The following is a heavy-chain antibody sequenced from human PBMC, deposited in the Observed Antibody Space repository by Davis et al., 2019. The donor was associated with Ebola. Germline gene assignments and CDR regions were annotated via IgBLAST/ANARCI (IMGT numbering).Heavy chain of an antibody. CDR2: IIPMFRSP. J-gene: IGHJ5*02. CDR3: ARVQTGFYYESSDSPSWFDP. D-gene: IGHD3-22*01. V-gene: IGHV1-69*13. Sequence: SMKVSCKASGYTFTHYGISWVRQAPGQGLEWMGGIIPMFRSPNYAQKFQGRVKITADESTKTVYMDLSSLTSEDTAVYYCARVQTGFYYESSDSPSWFDPWGQGTLVTVSS. CDR1: GYTFTHYG.